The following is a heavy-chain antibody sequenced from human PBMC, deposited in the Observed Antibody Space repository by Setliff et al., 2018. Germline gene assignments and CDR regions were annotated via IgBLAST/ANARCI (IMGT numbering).Heavy chain of an antibody. CDR3: ARDTRDKYDTSGYYLSFDS. D-gene: IGHD3-22*01. CDR2: IIPVFGTA. CDR1: GGTFRTDG. V-gene: IGHV1-69*13. J-gene: IGHJ4*02. Sequence: ASVKVSCKASGGTFRTDGFNWVRQAPGQGLEWMGRIIPVFGTAKDVQKFQGRVTISADESARTAYMEMSSLRFEDTAVYYCARDTRDKYDTSGYYLSFDSWGQGTLVTVSS.